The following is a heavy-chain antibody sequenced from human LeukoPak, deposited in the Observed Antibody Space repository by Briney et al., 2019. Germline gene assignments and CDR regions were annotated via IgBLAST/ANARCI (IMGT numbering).Heavy chain of an antibody. Sequence: GGSLRLSCAASRFTFDDYAMHWVRQAPGKGLEWVSLISWDGSITYYTDSVKGRFTVSRDNSKNSLYVQMNSLRVDDTALYYCAKALTGTTTPPDSWGQGTLVTVSS. CDR1: RFTFDDYA. J-gene: IGHJ5*01. CDR3: AKALTGTTTPPDS. D-gene: IGHD1-7*01. CDR2: ISWDGSIT. V-gene: IGHV3-43D*03.